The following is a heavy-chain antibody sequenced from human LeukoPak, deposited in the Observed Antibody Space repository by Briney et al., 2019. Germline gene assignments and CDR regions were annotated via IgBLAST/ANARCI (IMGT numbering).Heavy chain of an antibody. V-gene: IGHV1-2*02. Sequence: ASVKVSCKTSGYTFTGYYMHWVRQAPGQGLEWMGWINPNSGGTNYAQKLQGRVTMTRDTSISTAYMELSRLRSDDTAVYYCARDLRAINWFDPWGQGTLVTVSS. J-gene: IGHJ5*02. CDR2: INPNSGGT. CDR1: GYTFTGYY. CDR3: ARDLRAINWFDP. D-gene: IGHD4-17*01.